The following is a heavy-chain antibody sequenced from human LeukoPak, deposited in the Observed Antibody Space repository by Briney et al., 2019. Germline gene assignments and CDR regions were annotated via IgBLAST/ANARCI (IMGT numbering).Heavy chain of an antibody. Sequence: GGSLRLSCAASGFTFSTYWMHWVRQAPGKGLVWVARINGDGSSTRYADSVKGRFTISRDNAKNTLYLQMDSLRAEDTAVYYCAIGSYALGWGQGTLVTVSS. CDR3: AIGSYALG. D-gene: IGHD3-16*01. CDR2: INGDGSST. J-gene: IGHJ4*02. CDR1: GFTFSTYW. V-gene: IGHV3-74*01.